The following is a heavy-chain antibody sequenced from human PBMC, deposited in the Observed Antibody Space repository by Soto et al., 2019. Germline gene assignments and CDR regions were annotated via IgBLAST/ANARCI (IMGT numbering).Heavy chain of an antibody. Sequence: ASVKVSCKASGYTFTSYAMHWVRQAPGQRLEWMGWINAGNGNTKYSQKFQGRVTITRDTSASTAYMELSSLRSEDTAVYYCARDWKGYGEVAFDIWGQGTMVTVSS. CDR2: INAGNGNT. CDR1: GYTFTSYA. V-gene: IGHV1-3*01. D-gene: IGHD4-17*01. CDR3: ARDWKGYGEVAFDI. J-gene: IGHJ3*02.